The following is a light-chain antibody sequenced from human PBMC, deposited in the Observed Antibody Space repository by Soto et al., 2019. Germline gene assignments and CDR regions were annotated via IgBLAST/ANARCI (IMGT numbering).Light chain of an antibody. CDR3: QQYDSVPIT. J-gene: IGKJ5*01. Sequence: DIVMTQSPDSLAVSLGERATINCKSSRGVLYTSNNKNYIAWYQQKSGQPPKLLIYWASTRDSGVPDRFSGGGSGTDFTLTTSSLQAEDVAVYYCQQYDSVPITFGQGTRLEIK. CDR2: WAS. CDR1: RGVLYTSNNKNY. V-gene: IGKV4-1*01.